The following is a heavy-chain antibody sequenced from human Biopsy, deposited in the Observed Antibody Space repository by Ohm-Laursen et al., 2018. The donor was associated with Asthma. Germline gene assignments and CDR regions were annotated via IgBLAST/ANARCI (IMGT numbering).Heavy chain of an antibody. V-gene: IGHV1-69*01. J-gene: IGHJ4*02. Sequence: SSVKVFCKSLGGTFNTYVIGWVRQAPGQGLEWMGGINSVFGTTTYPQKFQDRVTITADDSTSTVYTELSSLRPEDTAVYYCARKAGSCISRTCYSLDFWGQGTLVTVSS. CDR1: GGTFNTYV. CDR3: ARKAGSCISRTCYSLDF. CDR2: INSVFGTT. D-gene: IGHD2-2*01.